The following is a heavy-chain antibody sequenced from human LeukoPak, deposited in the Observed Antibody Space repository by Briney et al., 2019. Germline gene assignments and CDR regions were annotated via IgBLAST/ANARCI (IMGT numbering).Heavy chain of an antibody. D-gene: IGHD2-8*01. Sequence: GGSLRLSCAASGLTFSNHAMTWVRQSPGRGLEWVSGITGSGGNTYYAESVKGRFTISRDNSRNTVYLQMNSLRAEDAALYYRATRPASETYFAVFDYWGLGTLVTVSS. CDR1: GLTFSNHA. V-gene: IGHV3-23*01. J-gene: IGHJ4*02. CDR3: ATRPASETYFAVFDY. CDR2: ITGSGGNT.